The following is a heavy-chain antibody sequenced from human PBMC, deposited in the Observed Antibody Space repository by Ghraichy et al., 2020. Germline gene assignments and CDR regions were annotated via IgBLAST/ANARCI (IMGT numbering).Heavy chain of an antibody. Sequence: SETLSLTCTVSGGSISSYYWSWIRQPPGKGLEWIGYIYYSGSTNYNPSLKSRVTISVDTSKNQFSLKLSSVTAADTAVYYCARTRITMVRGFDYWGQGTLVTVSS. CDR2: IYYSGST. V-gene: IGHV4-59*01. J-gene: IGHJ4*02. D-gene: IGHD3-10*01. CDR1: GGSISSYY. CDR3: ARTRITMVRGFDY.